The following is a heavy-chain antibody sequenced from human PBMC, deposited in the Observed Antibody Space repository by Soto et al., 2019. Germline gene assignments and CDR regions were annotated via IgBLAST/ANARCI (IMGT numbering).Heavy chain of an antibody. Sequence: GGSLRLSCAASGFTFSSYAMSWVRQAPGKGLEWVSAISGSGGSTYYADSVKGRFTISRDNSKNTLYLQMNSLRAEDTAVYYCAKGAGITMIVVVNFDYWGQGTLVTVSS. D-gene: IGHD3-22*01. CDR2: ISGSGGST. V-gene: IGHV3-23*01. J-gene: IGHJ4*02. CDR1: GFTFSSYA. CDR3: AKGAGITMIVVVNFDY.